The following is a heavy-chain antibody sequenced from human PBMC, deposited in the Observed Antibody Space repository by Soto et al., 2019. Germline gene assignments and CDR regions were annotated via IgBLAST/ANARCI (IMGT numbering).Heavy chain of an antibody. CDR2: IIPIFGST. CDR1: GGTFSSYA. V-gene: IGHV1-69*01. CDR3: ASTYDSSGYYLGNNWFDL. D-gene: IGHD3-22*01. Sequence: QVQLVQSGAEVKKPGSSVKVSCKASGGTFSSYAISWVRQAPGQGLEWMGGIIPIFGSTNYAQNFQGRVTITADESTSTAYMELSSLRSEDTAVYYCASTYDSSGYYLGNNWFDLWGQGTLVTVSS. J-gene: IGHJ5*02.